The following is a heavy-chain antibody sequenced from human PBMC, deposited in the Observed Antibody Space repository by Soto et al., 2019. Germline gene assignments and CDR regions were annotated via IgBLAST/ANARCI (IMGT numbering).Heavy chain of an antibody. V-gene: IGHV4-34*01. CDR3: ARGARRRPPRDAFDI. J-gene: IGHJ3*02. CDR1: GGSFSGDY. Sequence: SETLSLTCAFYGGSFSGDYWSWIRQPPGKGLEWLGDINPSGSTNYNPSLKSRVIMSVDTSKKQFSLTVTSVTAADTAVYYCARGARRRPPRDAFDIWGQGTMVTVSS. CDR2: INPSGST.